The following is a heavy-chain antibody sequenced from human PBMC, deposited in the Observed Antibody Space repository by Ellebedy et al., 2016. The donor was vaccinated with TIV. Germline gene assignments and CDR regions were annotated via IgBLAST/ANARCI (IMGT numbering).Heavy chain of an antibody. CDR3: ARAWGGSCFDY. J-gene: IGHJ4*02. V-gene: IGHV2-5*02. CDR1: GFSLNTSGVG. D-gene: IGHD2-2*03. Sequence: SGPTLVKPTQTLTLTCTFSGFSLNTSGVGVGWIRQPPGKALEWLALIYWDDDKRHSPSLQSRLTITKDTSKNQVVLTMTNMDPVDTATYYCARAWGGSCFDYWGQGTLVTVSS. CDR2: IYWDDDK.